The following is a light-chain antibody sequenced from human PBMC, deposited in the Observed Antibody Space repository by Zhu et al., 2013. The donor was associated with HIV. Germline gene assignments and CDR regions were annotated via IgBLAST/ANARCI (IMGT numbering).Light chain of an antibody. CDR2: DAS. J-gene: IGKJ2*01. V-gene: IGKV3-20*01. CDR3: QHFGSTPYT. CDR1: QSVSSSY. Sequence: EIVLTQSPGTLSLSPGERATLSCRASQSVSSSYLAWYQQKPGQAPRLVIYDASTRAAGIPDRFSGSGSGTDFTLTITRLEPEDFAVYFCQHFGSTPYTFGQGTKLEIK.